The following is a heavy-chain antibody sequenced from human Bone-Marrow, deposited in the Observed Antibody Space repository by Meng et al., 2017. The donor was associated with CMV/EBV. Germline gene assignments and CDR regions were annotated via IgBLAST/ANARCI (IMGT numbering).Heavy chain of an antibody. J-gene: IGHJ4*02. CDR3: ARALEVDYFDY. CDR2: IYYSGST. V-gene: IGHV4-59*01. CDR1: GCSISSYY. Sequence: SETLSLTCTVSGCSISSYYWSWIRQPPGKGLEWIGYIYYSGSTNYNPSLKSRVTISVDTSKNQFSLKLSSVTAADTAVYYGARALEVDYFDYWGQGTLVNVSS. D-gene: IGHD2-15*01.